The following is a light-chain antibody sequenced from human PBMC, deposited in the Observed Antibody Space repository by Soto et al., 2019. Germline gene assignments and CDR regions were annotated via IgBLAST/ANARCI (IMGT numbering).Light chain of an antibody. V-gene: IGKV3-20*01. CDR2: GAS. J-gene: IGKJ1*01. CDR3: LQYVSSPWT. CDR1: QTVGGRY. Sequence: EIVLTQSAATLSLSLGERATLSCRASQTVGGRYLAWFQQKPGQTPRLLIYGASTRAAGVPDRCSGSGSGTDFSLTISRLEPEDFAVYYCLQYVSSPWTFGQGTKVEV.